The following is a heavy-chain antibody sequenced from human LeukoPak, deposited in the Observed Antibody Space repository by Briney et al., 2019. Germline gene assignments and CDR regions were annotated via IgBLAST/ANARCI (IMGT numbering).Heavy chain of an antibody. Sequence: SETLSLTCTVSGASISGSSYHWGWIRQPPGKGLEWLGSIYYSGSTYYNPSLKSRVTISVDTSKNQFSLKLNSVTAADTAVYYCARHRSKWLQSSFDYWGQGTLVTVSS. V-gene: IGHV4-39*01. CDR3: ARHRSKWLQSSFDY. CDR1: GASISGSSYH. J-gene: IGHJ4*02. CDR2: IYYSGST. D-gene: IGHD5-24*01.